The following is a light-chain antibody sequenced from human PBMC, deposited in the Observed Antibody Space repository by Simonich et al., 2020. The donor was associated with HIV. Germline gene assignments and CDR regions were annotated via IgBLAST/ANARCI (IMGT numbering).Light chain of an antibody. CDR3: QQYNTWPLL. J-gene: IGKJ2*01. Sequence: EIVMTQSPATLSVSPGERATLSCRASQSVSSDLAWYQQNPGQPPRLLIYGASTRATGIPARFSGSGSGTEFTLTISSMQSEDFVIYYCQQYNTWPLLFGQGTKLEIK. V-gene: IGKV3-15*01. CDR1: QSVSSD. CDR2: GAS.